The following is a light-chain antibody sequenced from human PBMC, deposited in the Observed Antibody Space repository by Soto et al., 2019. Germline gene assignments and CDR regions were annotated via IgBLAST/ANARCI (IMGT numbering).Light chain of an antibody. J-gene: IGKJ5*01. CDR2: GAS. CDR3: QQRSNWPPIT. Sequence: DIVITQSPATLSVSPGERATLSCRASQSVNTNLAWYQLKPGQAPRLLVYGASNRATGIPARFSGSGSGTDFTLTISSLEPEDFAVYYCQQRSNWPPITFGQGTRLAIK. V-gene: IGKV3-11*01. CDR1: QSVNTN.